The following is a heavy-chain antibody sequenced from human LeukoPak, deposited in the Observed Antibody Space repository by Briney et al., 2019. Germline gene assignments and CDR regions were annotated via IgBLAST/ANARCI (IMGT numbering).Heavy chain of an antibody. J-gene: IGHJ4*02. CDR2: INHSGST. V-gene: IGHV4-34*01. Sequence: PSETLSLTCAVYGGSFSGYYWSWIRQPPGKGLEWIGEINHSGSTNYNPSLKSRVTISVDTSKNQSSLKLSSVTAADTAVYYCASLPVTSGYVYWGQGTLVTVSS. D-gene: IGHD6-13*01. CDR1: GGSFSGYY. CDR3: ASLPVTSGYVY.